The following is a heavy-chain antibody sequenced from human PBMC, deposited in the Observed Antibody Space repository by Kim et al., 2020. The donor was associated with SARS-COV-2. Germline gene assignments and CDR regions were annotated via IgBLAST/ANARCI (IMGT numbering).Heavy chain of an antibody. CDR1: GYTFTSYY. V-gene: IGHV1-46*01. J-gene: IGHJ4*02. D-gene: IGHD4-17*01. Sequence: ASVKVSCKASGYTFTSYYMHWVRQAPGQGLEWMGIINPSGGSTSYAQKFQGRVTMTRDTSTSTVYMELTSLRSEDTAVYYCAREATVTKEFGYWGQGTLVTVSS. CDR2: INPSGGST. CDR3: AREATVTKEFGY.